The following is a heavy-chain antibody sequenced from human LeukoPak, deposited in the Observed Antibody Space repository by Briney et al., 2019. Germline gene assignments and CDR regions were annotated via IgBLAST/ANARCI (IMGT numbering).Heavy chain of an antibody. CDR1: GFTFSSYA. Sequence: GGSLRLSCAASGFTFSSYAMSWVRQAPGKGLERVSYISGSGTTIYFTDSVKGRFTISRDNAKNSLYLQMNSLRAEDTALFYCARVTSAAGPFDSWGRGTLVTVSS. D-gene: IGHD6-13*01. CDR2: ISGSGTTI. V-gene: IGHV3-48*04. J-gene: IGHJ4*02. CDR3: ARVTSAAGPFDS.